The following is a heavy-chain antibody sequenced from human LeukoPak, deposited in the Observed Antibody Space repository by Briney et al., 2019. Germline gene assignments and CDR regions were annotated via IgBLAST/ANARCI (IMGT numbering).Heavy chain of an antibody. J-gene: IGHJ4*02. Sequence: GGSLRLSCAASGFTFSSYSMNWVRQAPGKGLEWVSYISSSSSYIYYADSVKGRFTISRDNAKNSLYLQMNSLRAEDTAVYYCARVRYCSSTSCDYYFDYWGQGTLVTVSS. CDR3: ARVRYCSSTSCDYYFDY. CDR1: GFTFSSYS. D-gene: IGHD2-2*01. V-gene: IGHV3-21*01. CDR2: ISSSSSYI.